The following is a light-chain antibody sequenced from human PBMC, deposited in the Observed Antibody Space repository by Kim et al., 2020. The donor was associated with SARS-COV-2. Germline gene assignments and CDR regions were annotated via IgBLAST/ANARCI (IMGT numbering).Light chain of an antibody. J-gene: IGKJ2*01. Sequence: PGEQATPACRANQSVSSSYFAWYQQKPGQAPRLLISAVSRRATGVPDRFSGSGSGTDFTLTISRLEPEDFAVYYCQQYGSSPPYTCGQGTKLEI. CDR2: AVS. V-gene: IGKV3-20*01. CDR1: QSVSSSY. CDR3: QQYGSSPPYT.